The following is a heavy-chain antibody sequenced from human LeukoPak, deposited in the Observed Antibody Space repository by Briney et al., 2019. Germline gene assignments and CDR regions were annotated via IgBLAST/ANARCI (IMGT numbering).Heavy chain of an antibody. D-gene: IGHD2-15*01. Sequence: GGSLRLSCAASGFTFSIYAMSWVRQAPGKGLEWVSAISGSGGSTYYADSVKGRFTISRDNSKNTLYLQMNSLRAEDTAVYYCAKDLYDCSGGSCYFDYWGQGTLVTVSS. CDR1: GFTFSIYA. V-gene: IGHV3-23*01. CDR2: ISGSGGST. CDR3: AKDLYDCSGGSCYFDY. J-gene: IGHJ4*02.